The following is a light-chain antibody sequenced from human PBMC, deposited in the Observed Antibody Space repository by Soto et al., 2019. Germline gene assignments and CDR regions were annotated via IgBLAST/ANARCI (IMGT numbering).Light chain of an antibody. CDR2: GAS. CDR3: QQRSNWPPIT. V-gene: IGKV3-11*01. J-gene: IGKJ5*01. Sequence: EIVMTQSPATLSVSPGERATLSCRASQSVSSNLAWYQEKPGQAPRLLIYGASTRAAGIPARFSGSVAGTDFTLTISSLEPEDFAVYYCQQRSNWPPITFGQGTRLEIK. CDR1: QSVSSN.